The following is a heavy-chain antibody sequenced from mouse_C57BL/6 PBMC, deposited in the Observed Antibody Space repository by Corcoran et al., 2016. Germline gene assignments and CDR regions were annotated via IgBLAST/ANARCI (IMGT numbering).Heavy chain of an antibody. CDR1: GFSLSTSGMG. CDR2: IYWDDDK. CDR3: ARRAYYGSRPLSYWYFDV. D-gene: IGHD1-1*01. V-gene: IGHV8-12*01. J-gene: IGHJ1*03. Sequence: QVTLKESGPGILQSSQTLSLTCSFSGFSLSTSGMGVSWIRQPSGKGLEWLAHIYWDDDKRYNPSLKSWLTISKDTSRNQVFLKITSVDTADTATYYCARRAYYGSRPLSYWYFDVWGTGTTVTVSS.